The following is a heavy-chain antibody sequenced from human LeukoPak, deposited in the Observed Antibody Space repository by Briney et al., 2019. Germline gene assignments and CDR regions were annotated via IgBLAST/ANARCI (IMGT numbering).Heavy chain of an antibody. Sequence: PGGSLRLSCAASGFTFSSYSMNWVRQAPGKGLEWVSYISSSSSTIYYADSVKGRFTISRDNAKNSLYLQMNSLRAEDTAVYYCARDCAYYYDCLPGGSYMDVWGKGTTVTVSS. CDR2: ISSSSSTI. V-gene: IGHV3-48*01. CDR3: ARDCAYYYDCLPGGSYMDV. CDR1: GFTFSSYS. J-gene: IGHJ6*03. D-gene: IGHD3-22*01.